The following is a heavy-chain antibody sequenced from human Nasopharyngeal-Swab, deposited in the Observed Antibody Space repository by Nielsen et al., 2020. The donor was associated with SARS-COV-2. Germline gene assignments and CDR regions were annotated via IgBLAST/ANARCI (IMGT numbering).Heavy chain of an antibody. D-gene: IGHD3-10*01. CDR2: IYHSGST. Sequence: SETLSLTCAVSDGSISSSNWWSWVRQPPGKGLEWIGEIYHSGSTNYNPSLKSRVTISVDTSKNQFSLKLSSVTAADTAVYYCAREAPGESIFDYWGQGTLVTVSS. J-gene: IGHJ4*02. CDR1: DGSISSSNW. V-gene: IGHV4-4*02. CDR3: AREAPGESIFDY.